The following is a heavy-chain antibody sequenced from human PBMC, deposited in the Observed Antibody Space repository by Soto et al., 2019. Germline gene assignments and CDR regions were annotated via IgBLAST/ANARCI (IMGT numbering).Heavy chain of an antibody. J-gene: IGHJ4*02. CDR3: AKGQITFGGPIWGYYFDY. CDR2: ISGSGGST. V-gene: IGHV3-23*01. CDR1: GFTFSSYA. D-gene: IGHD3-16*01. Sequence: GGSLRLSCAASGFTFSSYAMSWVRQAPGKGLEWVSAISGSGGSTYYADSVKGRFTISRGNSKNTLYLQMNSLRAKDTAVYYCAKGQITFGGPIWGYYFDYWGQGTLVTVSS.